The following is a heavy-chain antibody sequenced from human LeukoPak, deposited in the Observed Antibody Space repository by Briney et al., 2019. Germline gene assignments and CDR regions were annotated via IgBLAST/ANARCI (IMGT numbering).Heavy chain of an antibody. J-gene: IGHJ4*02. Sequence: GGSLRLSCAASGFTFSSSAMSWVRQAPGKALEWVSAISNNGGYTYYADSVQGRFTISRDNSKSTLCLQMNSLRAEDTAVYYCAKQLGYCSDGSCYFPYRGQGTLVTVSS. CDR1: GFTFSSSA. V-gene: IGHV3-23*01. CDR3: AKQLGYCSDGSCYFPY. CDR2: ISNNGGYT. D-gene: IGHD2-15*01.